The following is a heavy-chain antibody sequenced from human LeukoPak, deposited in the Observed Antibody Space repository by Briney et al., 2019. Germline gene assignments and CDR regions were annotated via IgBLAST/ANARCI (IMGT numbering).Heavy chain of an antibody. CDR2: IIPIFGIA. D-gene: IGHD5-24*01. CDR1: GGTFSSYA. CDR3: ARDLSGDGYPGY. Sequence: ASVKVSCKASGGTFSSYAISWVRQAPGQGLEWMGRIIPIFGIANYAQKSQGRVTITADKSTSTAYMELSSLRSEDTAVYYCARDLSGDGYPGYWGQGTLVTVSS. V-gene: IGHV1-69*04. J-gene: IGHJ4*02.